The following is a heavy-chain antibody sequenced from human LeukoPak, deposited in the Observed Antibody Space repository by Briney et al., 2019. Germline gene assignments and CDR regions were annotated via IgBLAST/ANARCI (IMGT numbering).Heavy chain of an antibody. CDR2: IYYSGST. V-gene: IGHV4-30-4*07. D-gene: IGHD3-22*01. CDR1: GGTISGNMYS. CDR3: GRAFKYHYDSSGPYYFDY. J-gene: IGHJ4*02. Sequence: SETLSLTCAVSGGTISGNMYSWNWIRQPPGKGLEWIGYIYYSGSTSYSPSLRSRITISVDTSKNQFSLKLSSVTAADTAVYYCGRAFKYHYDSSGPYYFDYWGQGTLITVSS.